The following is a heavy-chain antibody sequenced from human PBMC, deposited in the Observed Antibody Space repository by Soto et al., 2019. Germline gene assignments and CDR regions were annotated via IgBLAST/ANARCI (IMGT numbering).Heavy chain of an antibody. Sequence: EVQLLESGGDLVQPGGSLRLSCAASGFTFSSYAMNWVRQTPRKGLEWVSTISGGGGSTYYADSVKGRFTISRDNSKNTLYLQMNSLRADDTAVYYCAKDRGFGDCTGDCYPDPFDYWGQGTLVTVSS. CDR1: GFTFSSYA. CDR2: ISGGGGST. CDR3: AKDRGFGDCTGDCYPDPFDY. D-gene: IGHD2-21*01. J-gene: IGHJ4*02. V-gene: IGHV3-23*01.